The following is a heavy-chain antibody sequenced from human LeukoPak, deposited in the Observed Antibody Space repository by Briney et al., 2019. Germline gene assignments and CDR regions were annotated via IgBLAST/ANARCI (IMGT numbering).Heavy chain of an antibody. V-gene: IGHV3-23*01. CDR1: GFNFTNYG. CDR3: AKEHGDYESRAFDI. J-gene: IGHJ3*02. CDR2: ISGSGGST. Sequence: GGSLRLSCAASGFNFTNYGIHWVRQAPGKGLEWVSAISGSGGSTYYADSVKGRFTISRDNSKNTLYLQMNSLRAEDTAVYYCAKEHGDYESRAFDIWGQGTMVTVSS. D-gene: IGHD4-17*01.